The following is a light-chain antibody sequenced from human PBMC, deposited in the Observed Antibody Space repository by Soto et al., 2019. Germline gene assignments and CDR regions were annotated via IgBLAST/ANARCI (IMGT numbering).Light chain of an antibody. CDR2: GAS. V-gene: IGKV3D-15*01. CDR3: QQYKNWPAIT. J-gene: IGKJ5*01. Sequence: MTQSPSTLSASVGDSVTVTCRASQSIGTWLAWYQQKPGQPPRLLIYGASTRAPGIPARFSGFGSGTDFTLTISSLQSEDFAIYYCQQYKNWPAITFGQGTRLEIK. CDR1: QSIGTW.